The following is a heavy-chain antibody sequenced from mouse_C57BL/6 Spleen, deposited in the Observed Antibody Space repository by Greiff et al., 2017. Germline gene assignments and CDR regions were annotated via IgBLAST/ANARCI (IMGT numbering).Heavy chain of an antibody. CDR2: ISNLAYSI. V-gene: IGHV5-15*01. Sequence: EVQVVESGGGLVQPGASLKLSCAASGFTFSDYGMAWVRQAPRQGPEWVAFISNLAYSIYYADTVTGRFTISRENAKNTLYLEMSSLRSEDTAMYYCARQDDGYSYWYFDVWGTGTTVTVSS. CDR1: GFTFSDYG. J-gene: IGHJ1*03. D-gene: IGHD2-3*01. CDR3: ARQDDGYSYWYFDV.